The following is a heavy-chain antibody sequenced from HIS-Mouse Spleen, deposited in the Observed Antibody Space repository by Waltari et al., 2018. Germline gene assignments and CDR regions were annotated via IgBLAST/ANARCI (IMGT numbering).Heavy chain of an antibody. CDR2: ISYDGSNK. J-gene: IGHJ4*02. CDR1: GFTFSSFA. CDR3: ARRRSYFDY. V-gene: IGHV3-30-3*01. Sequence: QVQRVESGGGVVQPGRSLRLSCAAAGFTFSSFALHWVRQAPGKGLEWVAVISYDGSNKYYADSVKGRFTISRDNSKNTLYLQMNSLRAEDTAVYYCARRRSYFDYWGQGTLVTVSS.